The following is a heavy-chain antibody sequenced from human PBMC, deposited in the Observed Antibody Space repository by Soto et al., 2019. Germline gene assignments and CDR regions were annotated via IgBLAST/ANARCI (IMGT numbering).Heavy chain of an antibody. V-gene: IGHV3-13*01. CDR1: GFTFSSYD. Sequence: EVQLVESGGGLVQPGGSLRLSCAASGFTFSSYDMHWVRQATGKGLEWVSAIGTAGDTYYPGSVKGRFTISRENAKNSLYLQMNSLRAGDMAVYYCARVRLGYCSGGSCPYFDYWGQGTLVTVSS. D-gene: IGHD2-15*01. CDR3: ARVRLGYCSGGSCPYFDY. J-gene: IGHJ4*02. CDR2: IGTAGDT.